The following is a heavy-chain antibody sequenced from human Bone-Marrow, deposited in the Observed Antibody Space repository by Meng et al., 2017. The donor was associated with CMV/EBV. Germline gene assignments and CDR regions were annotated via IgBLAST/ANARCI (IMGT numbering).Heavy chain of an antibody. Sequence: GESLKISCAASGFTFSSYWMHWVRQAPGKGLVWVSRINSDGSSTSYADSVKGRFTISRDNAKNTLYLQMNSLRAEDTAVYYCARGKRFLARIAVAGGGGMEVWGQGTTVTVSS. CDR3: ARGKRFLARIAVAGGGGMEV. J-gene: IGHJ6*02. CDR2: INSDGSST. D-gene: IGHD6-19*01. V-gene: IGHV3-74*01. CDR1: GFTFSSYW.